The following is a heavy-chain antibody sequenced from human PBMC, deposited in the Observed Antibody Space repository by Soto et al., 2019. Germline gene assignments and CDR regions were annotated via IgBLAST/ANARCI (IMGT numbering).Heavy chain of an antibody. Sequence: QVQLVQSGAEVKKPGASVQVSCKASGYTFTNYGINWVRQAPGQGLEWMVWINTYNGNTNFAQRLQGRVTMTTEASTSTAYMELRSLRSDDTAVYSCARGSSPVDFDYWGQGTLVTVSS. D-gene: IGHD6-13*01. CDR3: ARGSSPVDFDY. J-gene: IGHJ4*02. CDR1: GYTFTNYG. V-gene: IGHV1-18*01. CDR2: INTYNGNT.